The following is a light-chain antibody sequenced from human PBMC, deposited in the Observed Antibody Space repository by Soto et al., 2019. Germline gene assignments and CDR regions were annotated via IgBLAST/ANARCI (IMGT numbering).Light chain of an antibody. CDR2: GAS. J-gene: IGKJ1*01. Sequence: EIVMTQSPATPSVSPGEKATPSRRASQSVISYLAWYQQKPGQAPRLLIYGASTRATGIPARFSGSGSGTEFTLTISSLQSEDFAVYYCQRGRTFGQGTKV. CDR3: QRGRT. CDR1: QSVISY. V-gene: IGKV3-15*01.